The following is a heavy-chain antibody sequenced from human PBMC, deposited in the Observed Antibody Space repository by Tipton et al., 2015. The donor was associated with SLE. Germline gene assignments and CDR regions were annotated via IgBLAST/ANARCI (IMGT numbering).Heavy chain of an antibody. J-gene: IGHJ4*02. D-gene: IGHD3-22*01. CDR1: GYTFTSYG. Sequence: QLVQSGAEVKKPGASVKVSCKASGYTFTSYGISWVRQAPGQGLEWMGWINPNSGGTNYAQKFQGWVTMTRDTSISTAYMELSRLRSDDTAVYYCARDLRDYYDCSGYDYWGQGTLVTVSS. CDR2: INPNSGGT. V-gene: IGHV1-2*04. CDR3: ARDLRDYYDCSGYDY.